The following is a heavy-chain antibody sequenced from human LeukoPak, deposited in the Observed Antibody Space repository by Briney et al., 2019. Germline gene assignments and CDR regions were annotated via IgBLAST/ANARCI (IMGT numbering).Heavy chain of an antibody. V-gene: IGHV3-48*04. CDR1: GFTFSSYA. CDR2: ISPSGNTI. D-gene: IGHD1-26*01. CDR3: ARARSGAFSYYFDY. J-gene: IGHJ4*02. Sequence: GGSLRLSCAASGFTFSSYAMSWVRQAPGKGLEWVSYISPSGNTIYYADSVRGRFTISRDNAKNSLYLQMNSLRVEDTAVYYCARARSGAFSYYFDYWGQGTLVTVSS.